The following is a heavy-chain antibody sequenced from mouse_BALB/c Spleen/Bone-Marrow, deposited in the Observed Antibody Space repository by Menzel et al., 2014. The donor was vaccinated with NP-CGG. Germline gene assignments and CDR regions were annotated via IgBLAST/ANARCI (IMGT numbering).Heavy chain of an antibody. D-gene: IGHD2-3*01. CDR2: INPSNGDT. V-gene: IGHV1-53*01. CDR1: GYTFTSYY. Sequence: QVHVKQSGAELVKPGASVKLSCKASGYTFTSYYLYWVKQRPGQGLEWIGEINPSNGDTNFNEKFKSKASLTVDISSNTTYMQLSSLTSEDSAVYYCTRYDGYFTLFAYWGQGTLVTVSA. J-gene: IGHJ3*01. CDR3: TRYDGYFTLFAY.